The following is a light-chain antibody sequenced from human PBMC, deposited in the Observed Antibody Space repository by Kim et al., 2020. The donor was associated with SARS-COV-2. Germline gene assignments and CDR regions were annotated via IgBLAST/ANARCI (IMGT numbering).Light chain of an antibody. CDR1: QYVSTW. CDR3: QQTNSFPPLT. CDR2: GAS. V-gene: IGKV1-12*01. Sequence: AGGDRVTITCRASQYVSTWLAWYQQKPGKAPKLLIYGASTLQSGVPLRFSGSGSGTDFTLTISSLKAEDFGTYYCQQTNSFPPLTFGGGTKVDIK. J-gene: IGKJ4*02.